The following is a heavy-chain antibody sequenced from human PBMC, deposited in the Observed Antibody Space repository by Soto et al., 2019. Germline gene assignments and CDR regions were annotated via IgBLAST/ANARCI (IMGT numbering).Heavy chain of an antibody. CDR1: GAAITGTTYF. J-gene: IGHJ4*02. D-gene: IGHD2-2*01. CDR3: AKNLTRTGRFHY. Sequence: SETLSLTCALSGAAITGTTYFWAWIRQPPGKGLEWVGSIYYRGKTHYNPSLKSRVNISVDRSKNQFYLQMTSVTAEDTAVYYCAKNLTRTGRFHYWGQGPLVT. V-gene: IGHV4-39*01. CDR2: IYYRGKT.